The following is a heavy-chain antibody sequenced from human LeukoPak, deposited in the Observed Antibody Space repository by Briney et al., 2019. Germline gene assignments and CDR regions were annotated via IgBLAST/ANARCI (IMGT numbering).Heavy chain of an antibody. D-gene: IGHD2-21*02. CDR3: ARDRCGGDCYSVTAYFDL. J-gene: IGHJ2*01. CDR1: GYTFTSYY. Sequence: GASVKVSCKASGYTFTSYYMHWVRQAPGQGLEWMGIINPSGGSTSYAQKFQGRVTMTRDTSTSTVYMELSSLRSEDTAVYYCARDRCGGDCYSVTAYFDLWGRGTLVTVSS. V-gene: IGHV1-46*01. CDR2: INPSGGST.